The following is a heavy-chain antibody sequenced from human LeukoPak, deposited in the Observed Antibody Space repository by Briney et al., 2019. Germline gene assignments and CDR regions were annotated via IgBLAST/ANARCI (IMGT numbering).Heavy chain of an antibody. CDR3: ARDVGGGIYYDSSGPFDP. CDR1: GFTFSSYS. V-gene: IGHV3-21*01. Sequence: GGSLRLSCAASGFTFSSYSMNWVRQAPGKGLEWVSCITSRSSYIYYADSVKGRFTISRDNAKNSLYLQMNSLRAEDTAVYYCARDVGGGIYYDSSGPFDPWGQGTLVTVSS. CDR2: ITSRSSYI. J-gene: IGHJ5*02. D-gene: IGHD3-22*01.